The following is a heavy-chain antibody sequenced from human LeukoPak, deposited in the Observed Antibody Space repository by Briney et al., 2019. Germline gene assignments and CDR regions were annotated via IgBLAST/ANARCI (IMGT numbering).Heavy chain of an antibody. D-gene: IGHD6-13*01. CDR3: ARISSSNWYNERGAFDV. Sequence: SETLSLTCTVSGGSISSYYWSWVRQPPGKGLEWIELVYYTGSTNYSPSLKSRVTISVDTSKNQFSLKLRSVTAADTAVYYCARISSSNWYNERGAFDVWGQGTMVTVSS. J-gene: IGHJ3*01. CDR2: VYYTGST. CDR1: GGSISSYY. V-gene: IGHV4-59*01.